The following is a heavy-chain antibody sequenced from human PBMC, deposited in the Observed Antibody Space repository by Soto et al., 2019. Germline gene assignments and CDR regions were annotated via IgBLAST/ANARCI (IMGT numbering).Heavy chain of an antibody. CDR2: IYSGGST. D-gene: IGHD3-22*01. CDR3: ASTPPVVVVITHYYYGMDV. Sequence: EVQLVESGGGLVQPGGSLRLSCAASGFTVSSNYMSWVRQAPGKGLEWVSVIYSGGSTYYADSVKGRFTISRDNSKNTLYLQMNSLRAEDTAVYYCASTPPVVVVITHYYYGMDVWGQGTTVIVSS. V-gene: IGHV3-66*01. CDR1: GFTVSSNY. J-gene: IGHJ6*02.